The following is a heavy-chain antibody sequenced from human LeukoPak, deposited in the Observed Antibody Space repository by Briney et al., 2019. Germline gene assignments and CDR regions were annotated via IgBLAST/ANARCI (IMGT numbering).Heavy chain of an antibody. V-gene: IGHV3-23*01. D-gene: IGHD3-10*01. CDR3: ARGPRRELLWFGELADYYYYKDV. Sequence: GGSLRLSCAASGFTFSSYGMSWVRQAPGKGLEWVSAISGSGGSTYYADSVKGRFTISRDNAKNSLYLQMNSLRAEDTAVYYCARGPRRELLWFGELADYYYYKDVWGKGTTVTVSS. CDR2: ISGSGGST. CDR1: GFTFSSYG. J-gene: IGHJ6*03.